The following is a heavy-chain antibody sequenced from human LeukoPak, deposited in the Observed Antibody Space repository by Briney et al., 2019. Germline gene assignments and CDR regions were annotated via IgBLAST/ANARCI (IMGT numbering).Heavy chain of an antibody. CDR1: GGSISSSNW. J-gene: IGHJ3*02. V-gene: IGHV4-4*02. CDR3: ARAAYYYDSSVLRHLGAFDI. D-gene: IGHD3-22*01. Sequence: TSGTLSLTCAVSGGSISSSNWWSWVRQPPGKGLEWIGEIYHSGSTNYNPSLKSRVTIPVDKSKNQFSLKLSSVTAADTAVYYCARAAYYYDSSVLRHLGAFDIWGQGTMVTVSS. CDR2: IYHSGST.